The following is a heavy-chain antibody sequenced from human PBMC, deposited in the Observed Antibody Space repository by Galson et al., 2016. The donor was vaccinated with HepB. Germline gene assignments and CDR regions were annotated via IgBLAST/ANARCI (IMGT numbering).Heavy chain of an antibody. CDR3: ARDQEYSSGSRWGAFEI. Sequence: SVKVSCKASGYTFTSFYMHWVRQAPGQGLEWMGIINPGGGSTSYAQKFQGRVTMTRDTSTSTVYMELSSLRSEDTALYYCARDQEYSSGSRWGAFEIWGQGTMVTVSS. D-gene: IGHD6-19*01. V-gene: IGHV1-46*03. CDR2: INPGGGST. J-gene: IGHJ3*02. CDR1: GYTFTSFY.